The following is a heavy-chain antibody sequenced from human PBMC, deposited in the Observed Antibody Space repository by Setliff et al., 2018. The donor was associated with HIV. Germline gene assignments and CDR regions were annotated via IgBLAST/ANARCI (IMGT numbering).Heavy chain of an antibody. CDR3: ARVVPLGGNDF. V-gene: IGHV4-38-2*02. CDR1: GYSISRDYY. D-gene: IGHD1-26*01. J-gene: IGHJ4*02. CDR2: ISHSGST. Sequence: SETLSLTCTVSGYSISRDYYWGWIRQPPGKRLEWIGTISHSGSTYYNPSLRSRVTISVDTAKNQFSLKLSSVTAADTAVYYCARVVPLGGNDFWGQGTLVTV.